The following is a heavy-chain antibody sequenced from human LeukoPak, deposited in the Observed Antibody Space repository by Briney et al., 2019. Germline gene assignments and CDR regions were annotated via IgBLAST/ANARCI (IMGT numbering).Heavy chain of an antibody. V-gene: IGHV1-69*04. CDR1: GGSFNNYA. CDR3: ARGQVVGEQWLVVYYFDY. J-gene: IGHJ4*02. Sequence: GASVKVSCKASGGSFNNYAISWVRQAPGQGLEWMGRIIPIFGIANSAQRFQGRVTMTRNTSISTAYMELSSLRSEDTAVYYCARGQVVGEQWLVVYYFDYWGQGTLVTVSS. CDR2: IIPIFGIA. D-gene: IGHD6-19*01.